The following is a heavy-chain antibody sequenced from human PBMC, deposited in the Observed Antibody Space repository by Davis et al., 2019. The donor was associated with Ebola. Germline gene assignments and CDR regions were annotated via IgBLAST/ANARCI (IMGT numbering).Heavy chain of an antibody. CDR3: AAIEGDFDH. CDR1: GYTFTKFG. V-gene: IGHV1-3*01. J-gene: IGHJ4*02. Sequence: AASVKVSCKASGYTFTKFGIHWVRQAPGQRLEWMGWINPGNGNTKYPQNFQGRVTITRDTSANTAYMELRSLRSEDTAVYYCAAIEGDFDHWGQGTLVTVSS. CDR2: INPGNGNT.